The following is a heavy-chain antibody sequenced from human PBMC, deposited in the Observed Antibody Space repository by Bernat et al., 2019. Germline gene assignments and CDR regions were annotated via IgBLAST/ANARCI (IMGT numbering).Heavy chain of an antibody. D-gene: IGHD3-10*01. V-gene: IGHV1-18*01. CDR1: GYTFTSYG. Sequence: QVQLVQSGAEVKKPGASVKVSCKASGYTFTSYGISWVRQAPGQGLEWMGWISAYNGNTNYAQKLQGTVTRTTATSTITAYMELRSLRSDDTAVYYCASICFGDSIMRAYYYYGMDVWGQGTTVTVSS. CDR3: ASICFGDSIMRAYYYYGMDV. CDR2: ISAYNGNT. J-gene: IGHJ6*02.